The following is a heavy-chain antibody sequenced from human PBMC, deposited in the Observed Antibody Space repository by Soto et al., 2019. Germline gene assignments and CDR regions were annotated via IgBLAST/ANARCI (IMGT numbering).Heavy chain of an antibody. V-gene: IGHV4-39*01. CDR1: GGSISSSSYY. CDR3: ARRSGYDFFFDY. CDR2: IYYSGST. J-gene: IGHJ4*02. D-gene: IGHD5-12*01. Sequence: LSLTCTVSGGSISSSSYYWGWIRQPPGKGLEWIGSIYYSGSTYYNPSLKSRVTISVDTSKNQFSLKLSSVTAADTAVYYCARRSGYDFFFDYWGQGTLVTVSS.